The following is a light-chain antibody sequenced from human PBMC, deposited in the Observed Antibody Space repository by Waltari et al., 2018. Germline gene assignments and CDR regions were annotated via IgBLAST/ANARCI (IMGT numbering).Light chain of an antibody. J-gene: IGLJ2*01. V-gene: IGLV1-36*01. CDR1: SSNLGHNA. CDR2: SDD. Sequence: QSVLTQPPSVSEAPRQRVTISCSGGSSNLGHNAVNWYQQLPGKAPQLLIYSDDLLPSGVSDRFSGSKSGTSASLAISGLQSEDEAHYYCATWDDSLSVVVFGGGTKLTVL. CDR3: ATWDDSLSVVV.